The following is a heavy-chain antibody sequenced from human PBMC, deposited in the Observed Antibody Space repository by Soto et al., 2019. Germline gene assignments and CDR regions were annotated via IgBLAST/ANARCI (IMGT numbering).Heavy chain of an antibody. CDR3: ARDNPYYYDSSGYYDSRTFDY. J-gene: IGHJ4*02. CDR2: ISSSSSYT. Sequence: GGSLRLSCAASGFTFSSYSMNWVRQAPGKGLEWVSSISSSSSYTYYADSVKGRFTISRDNAKNSLYLQMNSLRAEDTAVYYCARDNPYYYDSSGYYDSRTFDYWGQGTLVTVSS. V-gene: IGHV3-21*01. D-gene: IGHD3-22*01. CDR1: GFTFSSYS.